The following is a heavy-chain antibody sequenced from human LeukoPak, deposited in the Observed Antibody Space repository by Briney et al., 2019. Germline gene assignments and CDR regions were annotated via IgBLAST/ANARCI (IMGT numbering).Heavy chain of an antibody. CDR2: IYHGESA. Sequence: PGGSLRLSCAASGFTFSSYWMHWVRQSPGKGLEWIGEIYHGESANYNPSLNSRVTISVDKSKNHFSLKLTSVTAADTAVYYCVRISAGGSSSASWGQGTLVTVSS. J-gene: IGHJ5*02. D-gene: IGHD1-26*01. CDR3: VRISAGGSSSAS. CDR1: GFTFSSYW. V-gene: IGHV4-4*02.